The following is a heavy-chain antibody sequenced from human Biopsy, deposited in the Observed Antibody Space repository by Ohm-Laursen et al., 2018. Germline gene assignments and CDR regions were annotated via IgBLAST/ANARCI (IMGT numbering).Heavy chain of an antibody. CDR1: GGSIGSFF. Sequence: SDTLSLICTVSGGSIGSFFWSWIRQPPGKGLKWIGYIYYSGSTNYNPSLRSRVTISVDRSKNQFSLELSSVTAADTAVYYCARVGAGAPSIDYFDYWGQGALVTVSS. D-gene: IGHD1-26*01. V-gene: IGHV4-59*07. CDR2: IYYSGST. CDR3: ARVGAGAPSIDYFDY. J-gene: IGHJ4*02.